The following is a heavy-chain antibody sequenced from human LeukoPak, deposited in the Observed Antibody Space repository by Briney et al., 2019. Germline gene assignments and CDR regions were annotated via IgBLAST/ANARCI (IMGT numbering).Heavy chain of an antibody. J-gene: IGHJ6*03. CDR2: IRYDGGNI. Sequence: GGSLRLSCAASGFTFRSYGMHWVRQAPGKGLEWVAFIRYDGGNIYYADSVKGRFTNSRDNSKNTLCLQMNSLRPEDTAVYYCAKASNSPGSYYYYMDVWGKGTTVTVSS. V-gene: IGHV3-30*02. CDR1: GFTFRSYG. D-gene: IGHD1-1*01. CDR3: AKASNSPGSYYYYMDV.